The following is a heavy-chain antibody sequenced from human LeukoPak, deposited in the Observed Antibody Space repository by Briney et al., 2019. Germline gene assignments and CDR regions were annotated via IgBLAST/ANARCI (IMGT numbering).Heavy chain of an antibody. J-gene: IGHJ4*02. CDR2: ISWNGGEE. CDR3: AKEQGYTGWLTTGH. V-gene: IGHV3-30*18. D-gene: IGHD6-19*01. CDR1: GFTFSDYG. Sequence: GGSLRLSCAASGFTFSDYGMHWLRQAPGKGLEWVAVISWNGGEEHYGNSVRGRFTISRDNSKKMVYLQMNSLRVEDTAVYYCAKEQGYTGWLTTGHWGQGALVTVSS.